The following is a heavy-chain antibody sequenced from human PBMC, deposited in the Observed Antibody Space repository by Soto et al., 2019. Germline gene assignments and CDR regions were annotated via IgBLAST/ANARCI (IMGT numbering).Heavy chain of an antibody. CDR1: GGTFSSYA. V-gene: IGHV1-69*01. CDR2: IIPIFGTA. Sequence: QVQLVQSGAEVKKPGSSVKVSCKASGGTFSSYAISWVRQAPGQGLEWMGGIIPIFGTANYAQKFQGRVTITADESTSTAYMELSSLRSEDTAVYYCARVVERPEYSYYYGMDVWGQGTTVTVSS. CDR3: ARVVERPEYSYYYGMDV. J-gene: IGHJ6*02. D-gene: IGHD2-15*01.